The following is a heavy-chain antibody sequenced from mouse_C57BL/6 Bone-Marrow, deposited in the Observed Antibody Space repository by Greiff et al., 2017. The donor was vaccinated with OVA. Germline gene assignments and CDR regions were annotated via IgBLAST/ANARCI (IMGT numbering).Heavy chain of an antibody. CDR2: FHPYTDDT. CDR1: GYTFTTYP. CDR3: ARPGDYDGDWFAY. J-gene: IGHJ3*01. D-gene: IGHD2-4*01. V-gene: IGHV1-47*01. Sequence: QVQLQQSGAELVKPGASVKMSCKASGYTFTTYPIEWLKQNHGKSLEWIGNFHPYTDDTKYNEKFKGKATLTVEQSSSTVYLELSRLTSDDSAVYYCARPGDYDGDWFAYWGQGTLVTVSA.